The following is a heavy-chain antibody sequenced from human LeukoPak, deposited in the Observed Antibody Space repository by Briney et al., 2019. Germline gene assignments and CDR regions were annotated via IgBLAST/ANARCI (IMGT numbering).Heavy chain of an antibody. D-gene: IGHD3-22*01. J-gene: IGHJ4*02. CDR2: IYYSGST. CDR1: GGSISSGGYY. CDR3: ARFRHSSGHYSLGGFDY. V-gene: IGHV4-31*03. Sequence: SQTLSLTCTVSGGSISSGGYYWSWIRQHPGKGLEWIGYIYYSGSTYYNPSLKSRVTISVDTSKNQFSLKLSSVTAADTAVYYCARFRHSSGHYSLGGFDYWGQGTLVTVSS.